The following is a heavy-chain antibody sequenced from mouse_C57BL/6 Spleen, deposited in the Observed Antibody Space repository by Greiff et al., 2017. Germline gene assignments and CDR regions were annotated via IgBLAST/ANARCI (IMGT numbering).Heavy chain of an antibody. Sequence: VQLQQPGAELVMPGASVKLSCKASGYTFTSYWMHWVKQRPGQGLEWIGELDPSDSYTNYNQKFKGKSTLTVDKSSSTAYMQLSSLTSEDSAVYYCARRAFIRDYAMDYWGQGTSVTVSS. CDR1: GYTFTSYW. D-gene: IGHD1-2*01. V-gene: IGHV1-69*01. CDR2: LDPSDSYT. J-gene: IGHJ4*01. CDR3: ARRAFIRDYAMDY.